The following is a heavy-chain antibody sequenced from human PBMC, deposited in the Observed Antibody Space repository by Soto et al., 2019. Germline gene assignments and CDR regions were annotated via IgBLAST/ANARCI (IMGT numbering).Heavy chain of an antibody. J-gene: IGHJ4*02. Sequence: TGGSLRLSCAASGFTFSNAWMNWVRQAPGKGLEWVGRIKSKTDGGTTDYAAPVKGRFTISRDDSKNTLYLQMNSLKTEDTAVYYCTTYYDILTGYPYWGQGTLVTVSS. CDR3: TTYYDILTGYPY. V-gene: IGHV3-15*07. CDR2: IKSKTDGGTT. CDR1: GFTFSNAW. D-gene: IGHD3-9*01.